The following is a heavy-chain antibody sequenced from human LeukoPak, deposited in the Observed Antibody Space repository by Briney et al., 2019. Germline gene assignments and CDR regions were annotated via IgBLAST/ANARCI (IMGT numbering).Heavy chain of an antibody. D-gene: IGHD6-13*01. V-gene: IGHV1-18*01. Sequence: ASVQVSCKASGYTYTTDGISWERQAPGQGLEWMGWIDTYSGETNYAQKFQGRVTMTSDTSTSTAYMELRSLRSDDTAVYYCARDRGIAEADSFDPWGQGTLVTVSS. J-gene: IGHJ5*02. CDR1: GYTYTTDG. CDR2: IDTYSGET. CDR3: ARDRGIAEADSFDP.